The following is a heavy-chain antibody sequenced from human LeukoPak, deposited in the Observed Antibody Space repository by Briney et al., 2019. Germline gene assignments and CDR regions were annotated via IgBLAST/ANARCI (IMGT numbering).Heavy chain of an antibody. D-gene: IGHD6-13*01. V-gene: IGHV3-23*01. J-gene: IGHJ4*02. CDR2: ISSSGIST. CDR1: GFTFTSYA. Sequence: PGGSLRLSCAASGFTFTSYAMSWVRQAPGKGLEWVSTISSSGISTYYADSVKGRFTISRDNSKNTLYLQMNSLRGEDTAVYYCAKLGIAAVGTDWGQGTLVTVSS. CDR3: AKLGIAAVGTD.